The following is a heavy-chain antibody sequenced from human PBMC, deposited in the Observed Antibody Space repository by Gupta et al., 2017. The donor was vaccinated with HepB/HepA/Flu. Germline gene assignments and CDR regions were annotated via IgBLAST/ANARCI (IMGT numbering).Heavy chain of an antibody. CDR1: GGSISSSSYY. CDR2: IYYSGST. V-gene: IGHV4-39*01. D-gene: IGHD1-1*01. J-gene: IGHJ6*02. CDR3: AGGSVDPNEYYYGMDV. Sequence: QLQLQESGPGLVKPSETLSLTCTVSGGSISSSSYYWGWIRQPPGKGLEWIGSIYYSGSTYYNPSLKSRVTISVDTSKNQFSLKLSSVTAADTAVYYCAGGSVDPNEYYYGMDVWGQGTTVTVSS.